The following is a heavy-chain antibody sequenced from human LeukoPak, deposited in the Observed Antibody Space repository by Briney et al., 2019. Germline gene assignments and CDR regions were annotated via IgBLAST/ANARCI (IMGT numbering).Heavy chain of an antibody. CDR2: ITGSGVDT. CDR1: GFALSSHA. V-gene: IGHV3-23*01. D-gene: IGHD4-11*01. J-gene: IGHJ4*01. CDR3: AKGPMDSSNSLFDY. Sequence: GGSLCPSRAASGFALSSHATSRGRQAPGKGLEWVSVITGSGVDTYYAGSVKGRFTISRDNSKNTLYVQMNSLGAEDTAIYYCAKGPMDSSNSLFDYWGQGTLVTVSS.